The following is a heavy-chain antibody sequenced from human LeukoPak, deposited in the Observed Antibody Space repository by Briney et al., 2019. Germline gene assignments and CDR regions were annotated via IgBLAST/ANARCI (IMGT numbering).Heavy chain of an antibody. Sequence: ASVKVSCKASGGTFTSYAMNWVRQAPGQGLEWMGWINTNTGNPTYAQGFTGRFVFSLDTSVSTAYLQISSLKAEDTAVYYCASHSGSPTNWFDPWAREPWSPSPQ. D-gene: IGHD6-19*01. J-gene: IGHJ5*02. CDR3: ASHSGSPTNWFDP. CDR1: GGTFTSYA. V-gene: IGHV7-4-1*02. CDR2: INTNTGNP.